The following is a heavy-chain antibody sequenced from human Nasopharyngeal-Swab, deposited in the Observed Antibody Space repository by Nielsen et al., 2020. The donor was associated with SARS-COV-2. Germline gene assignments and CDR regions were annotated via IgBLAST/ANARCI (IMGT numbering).Heavy chain of an antibody. Sequence: SVKVSCKASGGTFSSYAISWVRQAPGQGLEWMGGIIPIFGTANYAQKFQGRVTITADESTSTAYMELSSLRSEDTAVHYCARDFGSGWLDYYYYYMDVWGKGTTVTVSS. D-gene: IGHD6-19*01. CDR2: IIPIFGTA. CDR1: GGTFSSYA. CDR3: ARDFGSGWLDYYYYYMDV. J-gene: IGHJ6*03. V-gene: IGHV1-69*13.